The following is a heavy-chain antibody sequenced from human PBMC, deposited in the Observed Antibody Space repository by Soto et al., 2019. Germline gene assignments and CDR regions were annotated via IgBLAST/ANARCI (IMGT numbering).Heavy chain of an antibody. CDR2: IYYSGST. Sequence: SETLSLTCTVSGGSISSYYWSWIRQPPGKGLEWIGYIYYSGSTNYNPSLKSRVTISVDTSKNQFSLKLSSVTAADTAVYYCARETYGDYVGYIDPWGQGIQVTVSS. CDR1: GGSISSYY. J-gene: IGHJ5*02. CDR3: ARETYGDYVGYIDP. V-gene: IGHV4-59*08. D-gene: IGHD4-17*01.